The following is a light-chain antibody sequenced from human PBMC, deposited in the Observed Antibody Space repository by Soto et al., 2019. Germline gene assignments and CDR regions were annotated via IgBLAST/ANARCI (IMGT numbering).Light chain of an antibody. CDR3: QQFSSYPLT. J-gene: IGKJ5*01. Sequence: FVLTQSPCTLSLSPGERATLSCRASQTVRNNYLAWYQQKPGQAPRLLIYDASSRATGIPDRFSGGGSGTDFTLTISRLEPEDFAVYYCQQFSSYPLTFGGGTRLEIK. V-gene: IGKV3-20*01. CDR2: DAS. CDR1: QTVRNNY.